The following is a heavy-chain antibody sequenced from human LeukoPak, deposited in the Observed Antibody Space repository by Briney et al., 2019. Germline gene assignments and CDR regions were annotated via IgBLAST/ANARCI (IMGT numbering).Heavy chain of an antibody. D-gene: IGHD3-10*01. CDR2: ISGTGFTT. CDR1: GFTFGNFV. CDR3: AKRMRYYDSGTRNRAFDY. V-gene: IGHV3-23*01. J-gene: IGHJ4*02. Sequence: GGSLRLSCAASGFTFGNFVINWIRQAPGKGLEWVSSISGTGFTTKYADSVKGRFTISRDNSKDSVYLHMTSLRGEDTAVYYCAKRMRYYDSGTRNRAFDYWGQGTPVTVSS.